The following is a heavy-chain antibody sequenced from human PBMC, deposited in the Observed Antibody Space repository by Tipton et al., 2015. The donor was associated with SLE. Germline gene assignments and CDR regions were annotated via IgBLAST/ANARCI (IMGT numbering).Heavy chain of an antibody. J-gene: IGHJ4*02. CDR3: TRDPYYYDSSGSPYSY. D-gene: IGHD3-22*01. Sequence: TLSLTCTVSGGSISSSTYYWGWVRQPPGKGLEWIGSMYHSGSTYYNPSLKSRVTISVDTSKNQFSLKLNSVTAADTAVYYCTRDPYYYDSSGSPYSYWGQGTLVIVSS. CDR2: MYHSGST. CDR1: GGSISSSTYY. V-gene: IGHV4-39*07.